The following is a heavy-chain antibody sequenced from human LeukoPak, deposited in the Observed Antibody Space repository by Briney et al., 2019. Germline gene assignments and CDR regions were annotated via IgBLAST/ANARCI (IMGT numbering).Heavy chain of an antibody. CDR1: GASISSYY. CDR3: ASGYYDSSGYFVDY. V-gene: IGHV4-4*07. D-gene: IGHD3-22*01. J-gene: IGHJ4*02. CDR2: IYTSGST. Sequence: PSETLSLTCTVSGASISSYYWSWIRQPAGKGLEWIGRIYTSGSTNYNPPLKSRVTMSVDTSKNQFPLKLSSVTAADTAVYYCASGYYDSSGYFVDYWGQGTLVTVSS.